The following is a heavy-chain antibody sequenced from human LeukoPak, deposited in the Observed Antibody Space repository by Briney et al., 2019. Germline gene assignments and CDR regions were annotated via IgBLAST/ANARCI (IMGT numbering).Heavy chain of an antibody. D-gene: IGHD2-2*02. CDR3: AKGIYCTSTNCYTPSDH. J-gene: IGHJ4*02. Sequence: GGSLRLSCAASGFSCSNYALSWVRQAPAKGLEWVSTISAGDGNTYYADSVQGRFTFSRDNSRNTLYLQMNSLRAEDTAIYYCAKGIYCTSTNCYTPSDHWGQGTLVTVSS. V-gene: IGHV3-23*01. CDR1: GFSCSNYA. CDR2: ISAGDGNT.